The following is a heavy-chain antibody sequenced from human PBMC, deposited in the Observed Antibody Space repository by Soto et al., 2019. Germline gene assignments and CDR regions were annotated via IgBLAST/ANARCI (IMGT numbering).Heavy chain of an antibody. V-gene: IGHV1-18*01. CDR2: ISAYKGNT. CDR1: GYTFTSYG. CDR3: ARVAGAVAAAGTQSSDNWFDP. D-gene: IGHD6-13*01. J-gene: IGHJ5*02. Sequence: ASVKVSCKASGYTFTSYGISWVRQAPGQGLEGKGRISAYKGNTNYAQKLQGRVTMTTDTSTSTAYMELRSLRSDDTAVYCCARVAGAVAAAGTQSSDNWFDPWGQGTLVTVSS.